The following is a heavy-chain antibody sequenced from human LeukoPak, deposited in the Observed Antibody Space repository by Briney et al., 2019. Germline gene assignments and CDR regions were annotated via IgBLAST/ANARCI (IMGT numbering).Heavy chain of an antibody. CDR2: ISPRGTTI. CDR3: AREGPDYTGNSRCLDY. D-gene: IGHD4-23*01. CDR1: GFTFNDSY. J-gene: IGHJ4*02. Sequence: GGSLRLSCAASGFTFNDSYMTWVRQAPGKGLEWISYISPRGTTIYYADSVKGRFTISRDSAKNSLVLQMNSLRAEDTAMYYCAREGPDYTGNSRCLDYWGQGILVTVSS. V-gene: IGHV3-11*01.